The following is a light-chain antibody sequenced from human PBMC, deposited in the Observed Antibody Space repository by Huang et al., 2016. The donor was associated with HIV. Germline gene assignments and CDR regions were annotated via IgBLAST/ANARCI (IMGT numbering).Light chain of an antibody. CDR3: QQSYSTPRT. J-gene: IGKJ1*01. CDR1: QSISSY. CDR2: SAS. V-gene: IGKV1-39*01. Sequence: DIQMTQSPSSLSASVGDRVTITCRASQSISSYLNWYQQKPGKAPKIRIYSASSLQSGVPSRFSGSVSGADFTLTISCLQPEDFATYYCQQSYSTPRTFGQGTKVEIK.